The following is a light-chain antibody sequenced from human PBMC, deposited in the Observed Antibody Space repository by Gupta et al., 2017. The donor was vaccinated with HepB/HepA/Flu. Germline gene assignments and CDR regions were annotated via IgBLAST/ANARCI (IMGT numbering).Light chain of an antibody. V-gene: IGKV3-20*01. J-gene: IGKJ1*01. CDR2: GAS. CDR3: QQYGSMPWT. Sequence: EIVLTQSPGTLSLSQGATATLSCRASQSVSNNFVAWYQQTPCRAPRLLIYGASNRATGIPDRFSGSGSGTDFTFTINRLEPEDFAVYHCQQYGSMPWTFGQGTKVEIK. CDR1: QSVSNNF.